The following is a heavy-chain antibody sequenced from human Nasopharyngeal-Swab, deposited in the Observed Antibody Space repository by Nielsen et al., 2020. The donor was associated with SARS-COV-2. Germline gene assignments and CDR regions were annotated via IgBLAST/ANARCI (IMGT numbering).Heavy chain of an antibody. D-gene: IGHD6-13*01. V-gene: IGHV3-21*04. CDR2: ISSSSSYI. J-gene: IGHJ4*02. CDR1: GFTFSSYS. Sequence: GESLKISCAASGFTFSSYSMNWVRQAPGKGLEWVSSISSSSSYIYYADSVKGRFTISRDNAKNSLYLQMNSLRAEDTAVYYCARAGAAAYWGQGTLVTVSS. CDR3: ARAGAAAY.